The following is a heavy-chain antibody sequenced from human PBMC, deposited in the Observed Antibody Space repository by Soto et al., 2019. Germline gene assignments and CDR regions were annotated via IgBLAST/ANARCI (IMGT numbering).Heavy chain of an antibody. CDR1: GVSFSGYY. D-gene: IGHD6-6*01. Sequence: PSETLSLTCAVNGVSFSGYYWSWIRQPPGKGLEWIGEMNDSGSTNYNPSLKSRVTISVERSKNQFSLKLSSVTAADTAVYYCARRGYSSSSDYWGQGTLVTVSS. CDR2: MNDSGST. CDR3: ARRGYSSSSDY. V-gene: IGHV4-34*01. J-gene: IGHJ4*02.